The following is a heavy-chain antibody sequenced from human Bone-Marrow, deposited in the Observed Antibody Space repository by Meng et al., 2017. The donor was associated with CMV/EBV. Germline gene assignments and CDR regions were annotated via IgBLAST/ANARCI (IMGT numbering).Heavy chain of an antibody. CDR3: ARSGPTNYDPGIAVAGARDPYYYYGMDV. V-gene: IGHV4-39*07. CDR2: IYYSGST. J-gene: IGHJ6*02. Sequence: SETLSLTCTVSGGSISSSSYYWGWIRQPPGKGLEWIGSIYYSGSTYYNPSLKSRVTISVDTSKNQFSLKLSSVTAADTAVYYCARSGPTNYDPGIAVAGARDPYYYYGMDVWGQGTTVTVSS. D-gene: IGHD6-19*01. CDR1: GGSISSSSYY.